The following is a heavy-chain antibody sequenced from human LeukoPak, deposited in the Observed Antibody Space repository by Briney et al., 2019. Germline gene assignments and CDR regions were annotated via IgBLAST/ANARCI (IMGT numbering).Heavy chain of an antibody. CDR3: ATSNPYTIPGY. D-gene: IGHD2-2*02. V-gene: IGHV3-33*01. Sequence: GGSLRLSCAASGFTFRDYGMHWVRQAPGKGLEWVAIIWYDGSNKYYADSVKGRFSISKDNSKNTLYLQMNSLRAEDTAMYYCATSNPYTIPGYWGQGTLVTVSS. CDR2: IWYDGSNK. J-gene: IGHJ4*02. CDR1: GFTFRDYG.